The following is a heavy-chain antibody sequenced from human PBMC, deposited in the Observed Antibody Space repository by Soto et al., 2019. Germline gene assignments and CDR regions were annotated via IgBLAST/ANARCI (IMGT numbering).Heavy chain of an antibody. CDR3: GRDRWTTLRMDV. Sequence: PSETLSLTCSVSGASITSGGSYWTWIRQHPGKGLEWIGNIRYSEKNYYNPSLKSRVTISLDTSKYQFSLKAISVTAADTAVYYCGRDRWTTLRMDVWGQGTTVTVSS. CDR1: GASITSGGSY. D-gene: IGHD1-1*01. V-gene: IGHV4-31*03. J-gene: IGHJ6*02. CDR2: IRYSEKN.